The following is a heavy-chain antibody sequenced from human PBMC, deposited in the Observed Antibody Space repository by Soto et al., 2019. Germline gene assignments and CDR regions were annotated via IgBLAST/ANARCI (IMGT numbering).Heavy chain of an antibody. CDR1: GGTFSSYA. D-gene: IGHD1-1*01. J-gene: IGHJ5*02. CDR2: IISIFGTA. V-gene: IGHV1-69*06. CDR3: ASLGGNAISGWFDP. Sequence: SVKVSCKDSGGTFSSYAISWVRQAPGQGLEWMGGIISIFGTANYAQKFQGRVTITADKSTSTAYMELSSLRSEDTAVYYCASLGGNAISGWFDPWGQGTLVTVSS.